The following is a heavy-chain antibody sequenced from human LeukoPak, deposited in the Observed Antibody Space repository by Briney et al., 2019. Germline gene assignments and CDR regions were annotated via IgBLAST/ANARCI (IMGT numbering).Heavy chain of an antibody. V-gene: IGHV4-39*01. CDR3: AGKGQFFGVVTPIDY. Sequence: KPSETLSLTCTVSGGSISSSSYYWGWIRQPPGKGLEWIGSIYYSGSTYYNPSLKSRVTISVDTSKNQFSLKLSSVTAADTAVYYCAGKGQFFGVVTPIDYWGQGTLVTVSS. J-gene: IGHJ4*02. CDR2: IYYSGST. D-gene: IGHD3-3*01. CDR1: GGSISSSSYY.